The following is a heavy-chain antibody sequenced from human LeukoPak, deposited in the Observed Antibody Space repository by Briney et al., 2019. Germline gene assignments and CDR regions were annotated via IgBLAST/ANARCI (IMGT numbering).Heavy chain of an antibody. Sequence: PGGSLRLSCAASGFTFSSYAMSWVRQAPGKGLEWVSAISGSGGSTYYADSVKGRFTISRDNSKNTLYLQMNSLRAEDTAVYYCAKDAKYYDFWSGYSNWFDPWGQGTLVTVSS. CDR1: GFTFSSYA. V-gene: IGHV3-23*01. J-gene: IGHJ5*02. CDR3: AKDAKYYDFWSGYSNWFDP. D-gene: IGHD3-3*01. CDR2: ISGSGGST.